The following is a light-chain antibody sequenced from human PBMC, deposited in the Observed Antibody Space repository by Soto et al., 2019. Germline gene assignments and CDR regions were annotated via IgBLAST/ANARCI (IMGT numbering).Light chain of an antibody. Sequence: DIQMTQSPSTLSASVGDRVTITCRASQSIHSWLAWYHQKPGKAPKLLIYDASTLESGVPSRFSGSGSGTEFTLTIASLQPDDCATDYCQQYSSYLYSFGQGTKLEIK. CDR3: QQYSSYLYS. CDR2: DAS. V-gene: IGKV1-5*01. J-gene: IGKJ2*03. CDR1: QSIHSW.